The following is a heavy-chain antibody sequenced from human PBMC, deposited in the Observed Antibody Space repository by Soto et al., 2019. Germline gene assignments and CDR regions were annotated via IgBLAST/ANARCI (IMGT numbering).Heavy chain of an antibody. V-gene: IGHV3-49*03. CDR2: IRSKAYGGTT. CDR1: GFTFGDYG. J-gene: IGHJ5*02. CDR3: TSYDYGDYGWFDP. D-gene: IGHD4-17*01. Sequence: GGFLRLSCTASGFTFGDYGMSWFRQAPGKGLEWVGFIRSKAYGGTTEYAASVKGRFTISRDDSKSIAYLQMNSLKTEDTAVYYCTSYDYGDYGWFDPWGQGTLVTVSS.